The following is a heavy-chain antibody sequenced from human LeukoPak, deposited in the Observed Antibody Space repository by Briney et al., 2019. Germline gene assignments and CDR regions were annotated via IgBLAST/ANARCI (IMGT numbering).Heavy chain of an antibody. D-gene: IGHD2-2*01. Sequence: ASVPVSCKTSGHTFTSYHMHWVCQAPGQGLEWVAIIKSTGDTTVYAQKFQGRVTVTRDTSTSTVYMDLSSLSSEDTAVYYCVREDAHTYYFDFWGPGTLVTVSS. CDR3: VREDAHTYYFDF. V-gene: IGHV1-46*01. CDR1: GHTFTSYH. CDR2: IKSTGDTT. J-gene: IGHJ4*02.